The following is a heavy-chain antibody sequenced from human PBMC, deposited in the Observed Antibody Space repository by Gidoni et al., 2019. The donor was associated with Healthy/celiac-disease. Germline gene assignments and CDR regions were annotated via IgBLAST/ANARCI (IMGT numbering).Heavy chain of an antibody. J-gene: IGHJ4*02. Sequence: QVQLVESGGGVVQPGRSLRLSCAASGFTFRSYAMHWVRQAPGKGLEWVAVISYDGSNKYYADSVKGRFTISRDNSKNTLYLQMNSLRAEDTAVYYCARVWRWSSGRRRTSDKGDYWGQGTLVTVSS. D-gene: IGHD6-19*01. V-gene: IGHV3-30-3*01. CDR3: ARVWRWSSGRRRTSDKGDY. CDR1: GFTFRSYA. CDR2: ISYDGSNK.